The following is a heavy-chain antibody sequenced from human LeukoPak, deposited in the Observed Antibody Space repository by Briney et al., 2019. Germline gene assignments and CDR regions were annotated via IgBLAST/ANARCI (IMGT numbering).Heavy chain of an antibody. J-gene: IGHJ5*02. V-gene: IGHV3-21*01. Sequence: NPGGSLRLSCAASGFTFSSYSMNWVRQAPGKGLEWVSSISGSSTCIYYADSVKGRFTISRDNAKNSLYLQMNSLRAEDTAVYYCARDLGGREVWFGEPRVHFDPWGQGTLVTVSS. CDR3: ARDLGGREVWFGEPRVHFDP. CDR1: GFTFSSYS. CDR2: ISGSSTCI. D-gene: IGHD3-10*01.